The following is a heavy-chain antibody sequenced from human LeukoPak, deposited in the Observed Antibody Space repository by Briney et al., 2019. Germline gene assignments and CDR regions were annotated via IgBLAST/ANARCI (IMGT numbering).Heavy chain of an antibody. CDR1: GFSLSTSGMC. CDR2: IYYSGST. Sequence: QSGPTLVNPTQTLTLTCTFSGFSLSTSGMCVSWIRQPPGKGLEWIGYIYYSGSTYYNPSLKSRVTISVDTSKNQFSLKLSSVTAADTAVYYCATSSGWSRDAFDIWGQGTMVTVSS. CDR3: ATSSGWSRDAFDI. V-gene: IGHV4-30-4*08. D-gene: IGHD6-19*01. J-gene: IGHJ3*02.